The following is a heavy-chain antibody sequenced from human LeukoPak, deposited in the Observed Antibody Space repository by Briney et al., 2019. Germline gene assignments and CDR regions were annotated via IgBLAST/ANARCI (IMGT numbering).Heavy chain of an antibody. CDR3: ARDSTSSYCGGDCYAFDI. V-gene: IGHV4-59*01. CDR2: IYYSGST. CDR1: GGSISGYY. Sequence: PSETLSLTCTVSGGSISGYYWSWIRQSPGKGLEWIGYIYYSGSTNYNPSLKSRVTISVDTSKNQFSLQLSSVTAADTAVYYCARDSTSSYCGGDCYAFDIWGQGRMVTVSS. D-gene: IGHD2-21*02. J-gene: IGHJ3*02.